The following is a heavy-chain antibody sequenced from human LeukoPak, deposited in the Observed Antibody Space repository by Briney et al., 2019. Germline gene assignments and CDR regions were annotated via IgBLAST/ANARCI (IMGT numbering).Heavy chain of an antibody. Sequence: PSQTLSLTCTVSGGSISSGSYYWSWIRQPAGKGLEWIGRIYTSGSTNYNPSLKSRVTISVDTSKNQFSLKLSSVTAADTAVYYCARSWAVRGVIITYFDYWGQGTLVTVSS. CDR3: ARSWAVRGVIITYFDY. V-gene: IGHV4-61*02. J-gene: IGHJ4*02. D-gene: IGHD3-10*01. CDR1: GGSISSGSYY. CDR2: IYTSGST.